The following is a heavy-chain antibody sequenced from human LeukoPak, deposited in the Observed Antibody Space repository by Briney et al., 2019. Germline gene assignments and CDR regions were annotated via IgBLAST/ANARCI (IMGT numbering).Heavy chain of an antibody. CDR3: ARDTPAGIAVAGTRPNYGMDV. CDR1: GGSISSYY. V-gene: IGHV4-59*12. J-gene: IGHJ6*02. CDR2: IYYSGST. D-gene: IGHD6-19*01. Sequence: SETLSLTCTVSGGSISSYYWSWIRQPPGKGLEWIGYIYYSGSTNYNPSLKSRVTISVDTSKNQFSLKLSSVTAADTAVYYCARDTPAGIAVAGTRPNYGMDVWGQGTTVTVSS.